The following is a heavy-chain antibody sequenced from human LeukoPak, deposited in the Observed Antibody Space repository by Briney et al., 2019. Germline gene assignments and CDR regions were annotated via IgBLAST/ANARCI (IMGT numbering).Heavy chain of an antibody. CDR3: ARDWGPYYYPLALDY. D-gene: IGHD3-10*01. J-gene: IGHJ4*02. CDR1: GYTFTSYG. Sequence: GASVKVSCTASGYTFTSYGISWARQAPGQGLEWMGWISAYNGNTNYAQKLQGRVTMTTDTSTSTAYMELRSLRSDDTAVYYCARDWGPYYYPLALDYWGQGTLVTVSS. V-gene: IGHV1-18*01. CDR2: ISAYNGNT.